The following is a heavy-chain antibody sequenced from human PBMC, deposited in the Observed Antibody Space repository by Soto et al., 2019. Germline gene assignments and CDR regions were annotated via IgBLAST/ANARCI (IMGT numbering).Heavy chain of an antibody. J-gene: IGHJ4*02. CDR3: VQPTAWPGFDF. CDR2: IYGGGTT. Sequence: EVQLVESGGGLIQPGGSLRLSCAASGFAVSSKYMTWVRQAPGKGLEWVSVIYGGGTTYYADSVKGRFTISRDTSKNTLYLQMNSLTAEDTAVYYCVQPTAWPGFDFWGQGTLVTVSS. D-gene: IGHD2-21*02. CDR1: GFAVSSKY. V-gene: IGHV3-53*01.